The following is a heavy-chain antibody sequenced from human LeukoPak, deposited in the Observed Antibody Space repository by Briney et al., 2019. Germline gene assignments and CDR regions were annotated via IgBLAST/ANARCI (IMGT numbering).Heavy chain of an antibody. V-gene: IGHV3-23*01. CDR2: ISPTTGTT. Sequence: GGSLRLSCAASGFTFSSYAMSWIRQAPGKGLEWLSAISPTTGTTFYADSVKGRFTISRDNSKNTLYLQMNSLRAEDTAIYYCATKTSYGDRYFGYWGQGTLVTVSS. CDR3: ATKTSYGDRYFGY. J-gene: IGHJ4*02. CDR1: GFTFSSYA. D-gene: IGHD4-17*01.